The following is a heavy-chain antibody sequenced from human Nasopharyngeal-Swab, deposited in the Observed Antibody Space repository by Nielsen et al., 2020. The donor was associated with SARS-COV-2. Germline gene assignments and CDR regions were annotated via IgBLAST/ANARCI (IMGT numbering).Heavy chain of an antibody. D-gene: IGHD5-18*01. CDR2: IYYSGST. CDR3: ARGRVQLWFDPILFDAFDI. V-gene: IGHV4-39*07. Sequence: PGKGLEWIGSIYYSGSTYYNPSLKSRVTISVDTSKNQFSLKLSSVTAADTAVYYCARGRVQLWFDPILFDAFDIWGQGTMVTVSS. J-gene: IGHJ3*02.